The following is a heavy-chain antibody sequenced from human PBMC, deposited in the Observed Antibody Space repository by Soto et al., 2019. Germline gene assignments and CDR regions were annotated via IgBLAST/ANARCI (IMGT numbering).Heavy chain of an antibody. D-gene: IGHD5-12*01. J-gene: IGHJ5*02. V-gene: IGHV3-7*04. CDR1: GFTFSRYW. CDR3: AGEEYGGCDP. Sequence: EVQLVESGGGLVQPGGSLRLSCAASGFTFSRYWMSWVRQAPGKGLQWVANIKRDGSEKNYVDSVKGRFTISKDNAKNSVYLQMNGLRVEDTAVYYCAGEEYGGCDPWGQGTLVTVSS. CDR2: IKRDGSEK.